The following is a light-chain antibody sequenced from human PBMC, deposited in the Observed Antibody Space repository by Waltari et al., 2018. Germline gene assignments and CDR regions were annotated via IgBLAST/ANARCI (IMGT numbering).Light chain of an antibody. CDR1: SSNIGSNL. J-gene: IGLJ3*02. CDR2: RSD. Sequence: QSVLTQPPSASGTPGLRVTIPCSGSSSNIGSNLVNWYQQVPGKAPKLLIYRSDQRPSGVPDRFSGSKSGSSASLAISGLQAEDEADYYCAAWDDSLNGHWVFGGGTKVTVL. V-gene: IGLV1-44*01. CDR3: AAWDDSLNGHWV.